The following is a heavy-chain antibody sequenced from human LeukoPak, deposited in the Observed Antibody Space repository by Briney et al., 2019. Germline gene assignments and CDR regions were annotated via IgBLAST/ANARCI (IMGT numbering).Heavy chain of an antibody. V-gene: IGHV3-48*01. CDR1: GFTFSTYS. CDR3: ANEVRPNDY. J-gene: IGHJ4*02. CDR2: ISGFTSTI. Sequence: GGSLSLSCAASGFTFSTYSMNWVRQAPGRGLEWVSYISGFTSTIYYADSVQGRFTISRDNSKNTLYLQMNSLRAEDTALYYCANEVRPNDYWGQGTLVTVSS. D-gene: IGHD1-1*01.